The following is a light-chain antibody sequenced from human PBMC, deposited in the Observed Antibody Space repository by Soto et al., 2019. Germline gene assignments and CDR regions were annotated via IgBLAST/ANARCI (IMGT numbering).Light chain of an antibody. V-gene: IGLV1-51*01. CDR3: GSWDSSLSAYV. CDR1: ISNIGGNS. J-gene: IGLJ1*01. Sequence: SGLTQPPSVSEAQGQKVTMSCSGSISNIGGNSVSWYQQLPGTAPKLLIYDDNKRPSGIPDRFSGSKSGTSATLGITGFQTGDEADYYCGSWDSSLSAYVFGTGTKV. CDR2: DDN.